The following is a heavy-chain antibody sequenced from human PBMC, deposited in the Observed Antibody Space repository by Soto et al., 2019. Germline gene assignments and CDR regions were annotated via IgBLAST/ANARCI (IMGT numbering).Heavy chain of an antibody. D-gene: IGHD3-22*01. CDR1: GGSLTNYF. V-gene: IGHV4-59*01. J-gene: IGHJ3*01. Sequence: QVQLQELGPGLVEPSETLSLTCTVSGGSLTNYFWTWIRQSPGKGLEWIAYIRYSGKTGYNPSLKSRVTISLDTPKNQFSLKLTSVTAADTAIYYCARFQYTVVTPFDLWGQGTMVIVSS. CDR3: ARFQYTVVTPFDL. CDR2: IRYSGKT.